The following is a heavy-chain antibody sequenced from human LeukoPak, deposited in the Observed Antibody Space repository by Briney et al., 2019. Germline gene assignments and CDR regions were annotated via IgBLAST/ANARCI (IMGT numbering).Heavy chain of an antibody. CDR1: GFTFNSYS. J-gene: IGHJ3*02. D-gene: IGHD6-19*01. CDR2: ICSTSSCI. Sequence: GGSLRLSCAASGFTFNSYSMNWVRQAPGKGLEWVSSICSTSSCIYYADSVKGRFTISRDNAKNSLYLQMNSLRAEDTAVYYCARVGRLVGAFDTWGQGTMVTVSS. V-gene: IGHV3-21*04. CDR3: ARVGRLVGAFDT.